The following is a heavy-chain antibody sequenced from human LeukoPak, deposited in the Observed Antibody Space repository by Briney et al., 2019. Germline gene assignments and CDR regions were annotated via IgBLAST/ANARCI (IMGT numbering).Heavy chain of an antibody. CDR3: ARDFVYGAFDI. J-gene: IGHJ3*02. Sequence: QPGGSLRLSCAASGFTFSSYAMHWVRQAPGKGLEWVAVISYDGSNKYYADSVKGRFTISRDNSKNTLYLQMNSLRAEDTAVYYCARDFVYGAFDIWGQGTMVTVSS. CDR2: ISYDGSNK. CDR1: GFTFSSYA. V-gene: IGHV3-30-3*01. D-gene: IGHD1-14*01.